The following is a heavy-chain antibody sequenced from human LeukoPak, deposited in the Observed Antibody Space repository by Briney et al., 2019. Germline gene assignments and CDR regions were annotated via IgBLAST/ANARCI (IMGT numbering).Heavy chain of an antibody. J-gene: IGHJ5*02. CDR1: GFSVSNTY. CDR3: AKHDPRRVVITNWFDP. CDR2: ISAGGGST. D-gene: IGHD3-22*01. Sequence: PGGSLRLSCAASGFSVSNTYMTWFRQAPGKGLEWVSAISAGGGSTYFADSVKGRFTISRDNSKNTLFLQMNSLRAEDTAVYYCAKHDPRRVVITNWFDPWGQGTLVTVSS. V-gene: IGHV3-23*01.